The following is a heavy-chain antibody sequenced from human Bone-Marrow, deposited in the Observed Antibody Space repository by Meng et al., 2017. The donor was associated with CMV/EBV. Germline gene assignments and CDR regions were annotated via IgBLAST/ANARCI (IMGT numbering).Heavy chain of an antibody. CDR1: GFTLSDYY. CDR3: AGQTMAVDY. D-gene: IGHD4/OR15-4a*01. CDR2: ISSSSSYT. J-gene: IGHJ4*02. Sequence: VQLVETGGGVCKLGRSLRLSCSASGFTLSDYYMSWIRQAPGKGLEWVSYISSSSSYTNYADSGKGRFTISRDNAKNSLYLQMNSLRAEDTAVYYCAGQTMAVDYWGQGTLVTVSS. V-gene: IGHV3-11*06.